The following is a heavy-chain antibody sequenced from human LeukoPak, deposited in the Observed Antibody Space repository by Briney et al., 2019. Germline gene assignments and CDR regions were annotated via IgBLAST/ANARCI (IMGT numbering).Heavy chain of an antibody. V-gene: IGHV4-39*01. CDR3: ARHEGGSYDSSTSCFDE. CDR1: GGSISSSSYY. J-gene: IGHJ4*02. CDR2: IYYSGST. Sequence: ASETLSFTCTVSGGSISSSSYYWCWIRQPPGKGLEWIGSIYYSGSTYYNPSLKSRVTIAVDTSKNQFSLKLSSVTAADTAVYYCARHEGGSYDSSTSCFDEWSEGTLVTVSS. D-gene: IGHD3-22*01.